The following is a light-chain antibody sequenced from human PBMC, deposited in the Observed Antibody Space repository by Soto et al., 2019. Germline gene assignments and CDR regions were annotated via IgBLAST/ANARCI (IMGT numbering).Light chain of an antibody. Sequence: EIVMTQSPATLSVSPGERATLSCRASQSVSSNLAWYQQKPGQAPRLLIYGASTRATGIPARFSGSWSGTEFTLTISSLQSEDFAVYYCQQYNNSPTTFGQGTKVEIK. CDR2: GAS. V-gene: IGKV3-15*01. CDR1: QSVSSN. J-gene: IGKJ1*01. CDR3: QQYNNSPTT.